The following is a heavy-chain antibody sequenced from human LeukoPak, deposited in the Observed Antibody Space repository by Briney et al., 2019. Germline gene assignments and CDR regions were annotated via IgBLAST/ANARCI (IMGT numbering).Heavy chain of an antibody. Sequence: IPSETLSLTCAVYGGSFSGYYWSWIRQPPGKGLEWIGEINHSGSTNYNPSLKSRVTISVDTSKNQFSLKLSSVTAADTAVYYCAVNGSRGYFEYWGQGTLVTVSS. D-gene: IGHD3-10*01. CDR3: AVNGSRGYFEY. J-gene: IGHJ4*02. CDR1: GGSFSGYY. V-gene: IGHV4-34*01. CDR2: INHSGST.